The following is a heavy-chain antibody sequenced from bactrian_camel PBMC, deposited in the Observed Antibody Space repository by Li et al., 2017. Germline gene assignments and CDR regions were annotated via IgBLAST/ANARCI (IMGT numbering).Heavy chain of an antibody. CDR3: TARYEFGLGACSGVGGLGF. V-gene: IGHV3S40*01. CDR1: AVTYSPYC. J-gene: IGHJ6*01. Sequence: EVQLVESGGGSVQAGGSLRLSCVSSAVTYSPYCMAWFRQAPGKEREGVARIATGSGNTYYADSVKGRFIISRDNAKDTLYLQMNSLTPGDTAMYYCTARYEFGLGACSGVGGLGFWGQGTQVTV. CDR2: IATGSGNT. D-gene: IGHD1*01.